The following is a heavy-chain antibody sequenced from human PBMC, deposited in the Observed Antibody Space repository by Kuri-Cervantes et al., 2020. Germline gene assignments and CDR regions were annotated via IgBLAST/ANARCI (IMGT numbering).Heavy chain of an antibody. V-gene: IGHV4-30-4*01. CDR3: ARANGYSSSWGFDP. Sequence: SETLSLTCTVSGGSISSGDYYWSWIRQPPGKGLEWIGYSYYSGSTYYNPSLKSRVTISVDTSKNQFSLKLSSVTAADTAVYYCARANGYSSSWGFDPWGQGTLVTVSS. CDR1: GGSISSGDYY. J-gene: IGHJ5*02. D-gene: IGHD6-13*01. CDR2: SYYSGST.